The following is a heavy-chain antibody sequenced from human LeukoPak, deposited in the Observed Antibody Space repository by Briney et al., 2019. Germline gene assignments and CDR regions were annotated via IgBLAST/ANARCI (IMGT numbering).Heavy chain of an antibody. CDR3: ARAYCGGDCSADY. V-gene: IGHV3-74*01. CDR1: GFTFSSYW. Sequence: GGSLRLSCAASGFTFSSYWMHWVRQAPGKGLGRVSRINSDGSSTSYADSVKGRFTISRDNAKNTLYLQMNSLRAEDTAVYYCARAYCGGDCSADYWGQGTLVTVSS. D-gene: IGHD2-21*02. CDR2: INSDGSST. J-gene: IGHJ4*02.